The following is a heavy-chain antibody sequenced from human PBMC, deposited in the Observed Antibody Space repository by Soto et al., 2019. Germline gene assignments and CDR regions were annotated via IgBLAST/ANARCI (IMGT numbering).Heavy chain of an antibody. V-gene: IGHV3-9*01. CDR1: GFTFDDYA. CDR3: AKGLPYYDFWSGYYRDAFDI. J-gene: IGHJ3*02. CDR2: ISWNSGSI. Sequence: GGSLRLSCAASGFTFDDYAMHWVRQAPGKGLEWVSGISWNSGSIGYADSVKGRFTISRDNAKNSLYLQMNSLRAEDTALYYCAKGLPYYDFWSGYYRDAFDIWGQGTMVTVSS. D-gene: IGHD3-3*01.